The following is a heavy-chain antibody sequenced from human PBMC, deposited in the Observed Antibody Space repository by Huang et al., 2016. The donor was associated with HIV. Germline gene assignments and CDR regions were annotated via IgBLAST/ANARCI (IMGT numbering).Heavy chain of an antibody. CDR3: ATKTAAMDI. V-gene: IGHV3-7*01. Sequence: VESGGRLVQPGGSIRLSCVGSTFRFGAYWMSWVRPSPGKGLEWVANIKQDESEKYYVDSGKGRFNISRDNAKKVLFLEMNNVRVEDTATYYCATKTAAMDIWGQGTTVTVS. D-gene: IGHD1-7*01. CDR1: TFRFGAYW. J-gene: IGHJ6*02. CDR2: IKQDESEK.